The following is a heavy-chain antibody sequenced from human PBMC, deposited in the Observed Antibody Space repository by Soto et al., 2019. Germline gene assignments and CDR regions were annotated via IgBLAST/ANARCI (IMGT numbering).Heavy chain of an antibody. Sequence: GASVKVSCKASGYSLRGNYIHWVRQTPGQGLEWMGWINPNSSGTVYAQKFQGGVTMTRDTPLTTVYMQLNRLTSDDSAVYYCARDLIVDGPDNYAMDVWGQGTTVTVSS. CDR3: ARDLIVDGPDNYAMDV. V-gene: IGHV1-2*02. D-gene: IGHD3-22*01. CDR2: INPNSSGT. J-gene: IGHJ6*02. CDR1: GYSLRGNY.